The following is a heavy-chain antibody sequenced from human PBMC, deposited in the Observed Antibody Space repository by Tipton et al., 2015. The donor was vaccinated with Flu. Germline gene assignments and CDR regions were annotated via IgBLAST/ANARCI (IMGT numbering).Heavy chain of an antibody. D-gene: IGHD3-10*01. Sequence: SGLAFSSYWLLWVRQPPGKGLEWVANINEDGSTTYYVDSVKGRFTISRDNARNSLFLQMNSLRAEDTAVYYCVRKGFGDYWGQGILVTVSS. CDR3: VRKGFGDY. V-gene: IGHV3-7*01. CDR2: INEDGSTT. J-gene: IGHJ4*02. CDR1: GLAFSSYW.